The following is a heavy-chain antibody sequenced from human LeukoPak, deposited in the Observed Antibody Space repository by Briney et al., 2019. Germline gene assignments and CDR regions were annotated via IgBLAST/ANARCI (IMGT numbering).Heavy chain of an antibody. V-gene: IGHV3-23*01. Sequence: GGSLRLSCVASGFTFSTYGMSWVRQAPGKGLEWVSAISGSGGSTYYADSVKGRFTISRDNSKNTLYLQMNSLRAEDTAVYYCAKDMTTVTTSLFDYWGQGTLVTVSS. CDR1: GFTFSTYG. CDR3: AKDMTTVTTSLFDY. J-gene: IGHJ4*02. D-gene: IGHD4-17*01. CDR2: ISGSGGST.